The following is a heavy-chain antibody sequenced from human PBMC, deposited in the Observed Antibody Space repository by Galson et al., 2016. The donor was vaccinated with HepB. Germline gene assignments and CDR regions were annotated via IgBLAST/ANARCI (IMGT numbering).Heavy chain of an antibody. CDR2: IKSRSYGETT. CDR3: SEGGDSGYG. V-gene: IGHV3-49*03. J-gene: IGHJ4*02. CDR1: GFAFADYA. D-gene: IGHD5-12*01. Sequence: SLRLSCAASGFAFADYAMTWFRQAPGKGLEWVGFIKSRSYGETTEYAASVRGRFIISRDDSKSIAYLQMNSLKSEDTAVYHCSEGGDSGYGWGQGTLVTVSA.